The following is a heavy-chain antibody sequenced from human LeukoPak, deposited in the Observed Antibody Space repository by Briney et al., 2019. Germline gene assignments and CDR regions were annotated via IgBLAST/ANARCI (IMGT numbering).Heavy chain of an antibody. V-gene: IGHV3-21*04. D-gene: IGHD2-15*01. CDR2: ISSSSDYI. Sequence: PGGSLRLSCAASGFTFSTYNMNWVRQAPGKGLEWVSSISSSSDYIYYADSVKGHFTISRDNSKNTLYLQMNSLSAEDTAVYYCAKNGDRGAYCSGGTCYPYYYYYMDVWGKGTTVTISS. CDR1: GFTFSTYN. J-gene: IGHJ6*03. CDR3: AKNGDRGAYCSGGTCYPYYYYYMDV.